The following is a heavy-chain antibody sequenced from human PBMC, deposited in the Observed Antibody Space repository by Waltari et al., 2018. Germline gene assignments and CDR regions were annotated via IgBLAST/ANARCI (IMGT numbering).Heavy chain of an antibody. CDR3: ASQSPRYSSVDY. CDR2: IYHSGST. D-gene: IGHD6-19*01. CDR1: GYSISSGYY. Sequence: QVQLQESGPGLVKPSETLSLTCAVSGYSISSGYYWGWIRQPPGKGLEWIGSIYHSGSTYYNPSLNSRVTISVDTSKKQFSLKLSSVTAADTAVYYCASQSPRYSSVDYWGQGTLVTVSS. V-gene: IGHV4-38-2*01. J-gene: IGHJ4*02.